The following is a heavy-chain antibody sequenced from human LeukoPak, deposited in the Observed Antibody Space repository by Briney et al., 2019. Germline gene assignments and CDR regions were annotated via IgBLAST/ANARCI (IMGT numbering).Heavy chain of an antibody. V-gene: IGHV4-31*03. D-gene: IGHD3-3*01. CDR2: IYYSGGT. J-gene: IGHJ4*02. Sequence: SQTLSLTCTVSSGSISSSGYYCSWIRQHPGKGLEWIGCIYYSGGTYYNPSLKSRVTISVHTSKNQFSLQLNSVTPEDTAVYYCVREGFGGYYDFWSGYFYWGQGIVVTVSS. CDR1: SGSISSSGYY. CDR3: VREGFGGYYDFWSGYFY.